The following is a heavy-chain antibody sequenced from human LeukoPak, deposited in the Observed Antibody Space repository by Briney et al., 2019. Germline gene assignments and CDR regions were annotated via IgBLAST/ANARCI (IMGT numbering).Heavy chain of an antibody. D-gene: IGHD1-26*01. Sequence: SETLSLTCTVSGGSISNYYWSWIRQPAGKGLEWIGRIYTSGSTNYNPSLKSRVTISVDKSKNQFSLKLSSVTAADTAVYYCARAGHSGSYSYFDYWGQGTLVTVSS. V-gene: IGHV4-4*07. CDR2: IYTSGST. CDR3: ARAGHSGSYSYFDY. CDR1: GGSISNYY. J-gene: IGHJ4*02.